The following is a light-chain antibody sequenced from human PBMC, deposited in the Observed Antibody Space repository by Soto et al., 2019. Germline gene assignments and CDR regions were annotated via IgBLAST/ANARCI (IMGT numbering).Light chain of an antibody. J-gene: IGKJ1*01. CDR3: LQDYNYPRT. CDR2: GAS. Sequence: AIQMTQSPSSLSASVGDRVTITCRASQGIGNDLGWYQQKPGKAPKLLIYGASSLQSGVPARFSGSGSGTDFTLTISSLQPEDFATYYCLQDYNYPRTFGQGTK. CDR1: QGIGND. V-gene: IGKV1-6*01.